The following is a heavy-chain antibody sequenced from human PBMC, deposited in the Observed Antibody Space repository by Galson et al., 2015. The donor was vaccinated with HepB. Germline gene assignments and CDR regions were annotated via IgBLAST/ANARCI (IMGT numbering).Heavy chain of an antibody. CDR2: ISSSSSTI. D-gene: IGHD6-13*01. V-gene: IGHV3-48*02. Sequence: SLRLSCAASGFTFSSYSMNWVRQAPGKGLEWVSYISSSSSTIYYADSVKGRFTISRDNAKNSLYLQMNSLRDEDTAVYYCARDLRKSSSWSHYYYGMDVWGQGTTVTVSS. J-gene: IGHJ6*02. CDR1: GFTFSSYS. CDR3: ARDLRKSSSWSHYYYGMDV.